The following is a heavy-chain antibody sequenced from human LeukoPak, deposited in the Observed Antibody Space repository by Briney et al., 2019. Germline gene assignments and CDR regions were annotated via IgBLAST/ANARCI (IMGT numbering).Heavy chain of an antibody. V-gene: IGHV3-30*18. Sequence: GGSLRLSCAASGFTFSSYGMHWVRQAPGKGLEWVAVISYDGSNKYYADSVKGRFTLSRDNSKNTLYLQMNSLRTEDTAVYYCAKDRERIGVAGRTDYYGMDVWGQGTTVTVSS. D-gene: IGHD6-19*01. J-gene: IGHJ6*02. CDR1: GFTFSSYG. CDR3: AKDRERIGVAGRTDYYGMDV. CDR2: ISYDGSNK.